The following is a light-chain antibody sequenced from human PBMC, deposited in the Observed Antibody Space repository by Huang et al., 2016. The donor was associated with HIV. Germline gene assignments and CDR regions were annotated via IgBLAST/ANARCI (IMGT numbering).Light chain of an antibody. CDR2: DAS. Sequence: EIVLTQSPATLSLSPGKRATLACRASQSVNSYLAWYQQKPGQAPRLLIYDASNRATGIPARFSGSGSGTDFTLTISNVQSEDFAVDYCQQRSAWPLTFGGGTKVEI. V-gene: IGKV3-11*01. CDR3: QQRSAWPLT. J-gene: IGKJ4*01. CDR1: QSVNSY.